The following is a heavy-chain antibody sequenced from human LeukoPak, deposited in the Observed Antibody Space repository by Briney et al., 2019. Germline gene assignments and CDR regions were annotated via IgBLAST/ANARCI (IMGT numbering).Heavy chain of an antibody. J-gene: IGHJ4*02. CDR3: ARVSASYPPDY. Sequence: SETLSLTCTVSGGSISSNSYYWGWIRQPPGKGLAWIGSIYYSGSTYYNPSLKNRLTISVDTSKNQFSLKLSSVTAADTAVYYCARVSASYPPDYWGQGTLVTVSS. CDR2: IYYSGST. D-gene: IGHD3-10*01. CDR1: GGSISSNSYY. V-gene: IGHV4-39*01.